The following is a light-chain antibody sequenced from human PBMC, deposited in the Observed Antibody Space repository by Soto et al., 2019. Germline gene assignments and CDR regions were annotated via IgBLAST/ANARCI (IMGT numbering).Light chain of an antibody. Sequence: MAQGQRFGLVARRNTANSSGRAGQGLVYSDGNTYLNWFHQRPGQSPRRLIYKVSNRDSGVPDRFSGSGSGTDFTLNISSLEAEDVGVYYCMRGAHWPRTVGEGTRLEIK. V-gene: IGKV2-30*01. CDR1: QGLVYSDGNTY. CDR3: MRGAHWPRT. J-gene: IGKJ5*01. CDR2: KVS.